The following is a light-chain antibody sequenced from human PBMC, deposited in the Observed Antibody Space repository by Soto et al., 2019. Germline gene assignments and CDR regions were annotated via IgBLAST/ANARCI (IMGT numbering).Light chain of an antibody. CDR2: DAS. CDR1: QSISSW. V-gene: IGKV1-5*01. J-gene: IGKJ2*01. CDR3: QQYHSYAYT. Sequence: DIQMTQSPSTLSASVGDRVTITCRASQSISSWLAWYQQKPGKAPKLLIYDASNLESGVPSRFSGSGSGTQFTLTLSSLQPDDFATYYCQQYHSYAYTFGQGTKLEIK.